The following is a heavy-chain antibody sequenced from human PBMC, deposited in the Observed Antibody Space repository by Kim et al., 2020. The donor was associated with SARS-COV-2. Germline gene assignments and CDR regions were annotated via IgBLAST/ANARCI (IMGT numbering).Heavy chain of an antibody. J-gene: IGHJ4*02. CDR2: ISYDGSNK. D-gene: IGHD6-6*01. V-gene: IGHV3-30*18. CDR3: ANQRSSSSLFDY. Sequence: GGSLRLSCAASGFTFSSYGMHWVRQAPGKGLEWVAVISYDGSNKYYADSVKGRFTISRDNSKNTLYLQMNSLRAEDTAVYYCANQRSSSSLFDYWGQGTLVTVSS. CDR1: GFTFSSYG.